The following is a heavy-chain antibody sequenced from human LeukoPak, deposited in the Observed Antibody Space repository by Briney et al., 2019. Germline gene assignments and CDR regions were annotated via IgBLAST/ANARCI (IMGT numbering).Heavy chain of an antibody. Sequence: SETLSLTCAVYGGSFSGYYWSWIRQPAGKGLEWIGEINHSGSTNYNPSLKSRVTISVDTSKNQFSLKLSTVTAADTAVYYCARGRASYYNYYMDVWGKGTTVTVSS. J-gene: IGHJ6*03. V-gene: IGHV4-34*01. CDR2: INHSGST. CDR1: GGSFSGYY. CDR3: ARGRASYYNYYMDV.